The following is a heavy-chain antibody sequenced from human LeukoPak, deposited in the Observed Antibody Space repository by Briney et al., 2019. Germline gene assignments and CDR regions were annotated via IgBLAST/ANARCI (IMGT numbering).Heavy chain of an antibody. V-gene: IGHV1-69*04. CDR2: IIPILGIA. Sequence: ASVKVSCKASGGTFSSYAISWVRQAPGQGLGWMGRIIPILGIANYAQKFQGRVTITADKSTSTAYMELSSLRSEDTAVYYCARANSSSWRSWFDPWGQGTLVTVSS. CDR1: GGTFSSYA. D-gene: IGHD6-13*01. J-gene: IGHJ5*02. CDR3: ARANSSSWRSWFDP.